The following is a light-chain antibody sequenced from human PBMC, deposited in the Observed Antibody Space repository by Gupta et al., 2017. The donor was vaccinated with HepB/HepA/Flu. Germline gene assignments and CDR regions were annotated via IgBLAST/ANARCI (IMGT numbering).Light chain of an antibody. J-gene: IGLJ2*01. Sequence: QSVLTQPPSASAAPGQRVTISCSGSSSNIENNYVSWYQQFPGTAPKLLIYENNKRPSGIPDRFSGSKSGATATLGITGLQTWDEADYYCGTWDTTLSAGVFGEGTKLTVL. CDR3: GTWDTTLSAGV. V-gene: IGLV1-51*02. CDR2: ENN. CDR1: SSNIENNY.